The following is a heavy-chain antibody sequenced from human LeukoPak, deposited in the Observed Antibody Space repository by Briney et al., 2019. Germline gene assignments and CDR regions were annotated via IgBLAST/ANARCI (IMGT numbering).Heavy chain of an antibody. J-gene: IGHJ4*02. Sequence: SETLSLTCTVSGGSISSYYWSWIRQPPGKGLEWIGYIYYSGSTNYNPSLKSRVTMSVDTSKNQFSLKLSSVTAADTAVYYCASEGGSGDTYYFDYWGQGTLVTVSS. CDR2: IYYSGST. CDR1: GGSISSYY. V-gene: IGHV4-59*12. D-gene: IGHD1-26*01. CDR3: ASEGGSGDTYYFDY.